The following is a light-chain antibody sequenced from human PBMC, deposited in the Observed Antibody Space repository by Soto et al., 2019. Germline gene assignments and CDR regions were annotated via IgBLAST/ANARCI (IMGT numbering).Light chain of an antibody. CDR3: QQVNDFPWT. J-gene: IGKJ1*01. Sequence: DIPMTQSPPSVSASVGDRVTITCRASQGVNIFLGWYQQKPGNAPKLLISSASILQTGVPSRFSGSGSGTDFSLTISSLHPEDFATYFCQQVNDFPWTFGQGTKVDVK. V-gene: IGKV1-12*01. CDR2: SAS. CDR1: QGVNIF.